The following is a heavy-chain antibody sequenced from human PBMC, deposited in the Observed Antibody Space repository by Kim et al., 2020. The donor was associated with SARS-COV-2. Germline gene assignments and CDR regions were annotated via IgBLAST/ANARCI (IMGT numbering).Heavy chain of an antibody. CDR3: ARRGWLQSLYFDY. J-gene: IGHJ4*02. D-gene: IGHD5-12*01. CDR2: INPSGDST. CDR1: GYTFTDYY. V-gene: IGHV1-46*01. Sequence: ASVKVSCKASGYTFTDYYMHWVRQAPGQGLEWVGIINPSGDSTGYAQKFQGRVTITRDTSTRTVYMELSSLRSEDTAVYYCARRGWLQSLYFDYWGQGTLVTVSS.